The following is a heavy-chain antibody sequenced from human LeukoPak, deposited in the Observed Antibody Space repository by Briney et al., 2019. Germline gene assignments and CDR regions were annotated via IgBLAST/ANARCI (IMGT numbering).Heavy chain of an antibody. V-gene: IGHV1-69*06. J-gene: IGHJ5*02. Sequence: GASVKASRKASGGTFSSYAISWVRQAPGQGLEWMGGIIPMFNTTKYAQKFQDRVTITADKSTSTAYMELSSLRSEDTAVYYCVEGGIAPLNWFDPWGQGTLVTVSS. CDR3: VEGGIAPLNWFDP. CDR2: IIPMFNTT. CDR1: GGTFSSYA. D-gene: IGHD6-13*01.